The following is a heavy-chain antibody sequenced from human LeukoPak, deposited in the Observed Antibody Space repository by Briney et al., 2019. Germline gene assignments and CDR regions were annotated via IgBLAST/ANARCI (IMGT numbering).Heavy chain of an antibody. CDR3: ARGYCSATSCFDP. D-gene: IGHD2-2*01. Sequence: PSETLSLTCAVSGGSISSSSYYWGWIRQPPGKGLEWIGTIYYSGNTYYNPSLKSRVTISVDTSENQFSLKLSSVTAADTAVYYCARGYCSATSCFDPWGQGTLVTVSS. V-gene: IGHV4-39*01. J-gene: IGHJ5*02. CDR2: IYYSGNT. CDR1: GGSISSSSYY.